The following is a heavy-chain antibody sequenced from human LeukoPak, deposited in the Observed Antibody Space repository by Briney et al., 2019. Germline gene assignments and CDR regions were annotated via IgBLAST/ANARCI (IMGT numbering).Heavy chain of an antibody. CDR3: ARDYYYGDYGDYYYGMDV. Sequence: ASVKVSCKASGYTFTGYYMHWVRQAPGQGLEWMGWINPNSGGTNYAQKFQGRVTMTRGTSISTAYMELSRLRSDDTAVYYCARDYYYGDYGDYYYGMDVWGQGTTVTVSS. CDR2: INPNSGGT. D-gene: IGHD4-17*01. V-gene: IGHV1-2*02. CDR1: GYTFTGYY. J-gene: IGHJ6*02.